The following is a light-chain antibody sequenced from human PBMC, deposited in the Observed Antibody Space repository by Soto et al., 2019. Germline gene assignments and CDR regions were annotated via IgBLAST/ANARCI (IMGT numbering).Light chain of an antibody. CDR1: QSVSSY. CDR3: QQRSNWPPWT. V-gene: IGKV3-11*01. CDR2: DAS. J-gene: IGKJ1*01. Sequence: EIVLTQSPAILSLSPGERGTLSWRASQSVSSYLAWYQQKPGQAPRLLIYDASNRATGIPARFSGSGSGTDFTLTISSREPEDFAVYYCQQRSNWPPWTFGQGTKVEIK.